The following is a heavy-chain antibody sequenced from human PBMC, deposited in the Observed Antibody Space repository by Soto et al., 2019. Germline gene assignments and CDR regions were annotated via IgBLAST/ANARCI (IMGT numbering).Heavy chain of an antibody. CDR1: GFTFSSYS. Sequence: GGSLRLSCAASGFTFSSYSMNWVRQAPGKGLEWVSSISSSSSYIYYADSVKGRFTISRDNAKNSLYLQMNSLRAEDTAVYYCARDVSVDIVANAKENYYYYYMDVWGKGTTVTVSS. CDR3: ARDVSVDIVANAKENYYYYYMDV. J-gene: IGHJ6*03. D-gene: IGHD5-12*01. CDR2: ISSSSSYI. V-gene: IGHV3-21*01.